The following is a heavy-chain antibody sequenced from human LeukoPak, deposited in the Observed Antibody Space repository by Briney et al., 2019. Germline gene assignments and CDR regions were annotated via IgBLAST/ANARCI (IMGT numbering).Heavy chain of an antibody. CDR2: IYTSGST. D-gene: IGHD2-2*01. CDR3: ARDLRGYCSSTSCYLVRDWFDP. V-gene: IGHV4-4*07. CDR1: GGSISSYY. Sequence: SETLSLTCTVSGGSISSYYRSWIRQPAGKGLEWIGRIYTSGSTNYNPSLKSRVTMSVDTSKNQFSLKLSSVTAADTAVYYCARDLRGYCSSTSCYLVRDWFDPWGQGTLVTVSS. J-gene: IGHJ5*02.